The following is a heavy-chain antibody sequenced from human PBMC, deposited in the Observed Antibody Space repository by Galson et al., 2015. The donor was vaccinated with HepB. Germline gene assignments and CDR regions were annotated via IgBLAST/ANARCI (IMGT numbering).Heavy chain of an antibody. D-gene: IGHD5-12*01. CDR2: ISAYNGNT. CDR3: AREGGYDSYNYYHGMDV. Sequence: SVKVSCKASGYTFSSYGISWVRQAPGQGLEWMGRISAYNGNTNYAQKLQGRVTMTTDTSTSTAYMELRSLRSDDTAVYYCAREGGYDSYNYYHGMDVWGQGTTVTVSS. V-gene: IGHV1-18*01. CDR1: GYTFSSYG. J-gene: IGHJ6*02.